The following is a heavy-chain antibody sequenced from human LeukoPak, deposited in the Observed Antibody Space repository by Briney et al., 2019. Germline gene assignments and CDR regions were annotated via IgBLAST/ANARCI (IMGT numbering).Heavy chain of an antibody. CDR3: ARDGYYYGSGTNWFDP. V-gene: IGHV1-2*02. D-gene: IGHD3-10*01. CDR2: INPNSGGT. CDR1: GYTFTGYY. Sequence: VASVKVSCKASGYTFTGYYMHWVRQAPGQGLEWMGWINPNSGGTNYAQKFQGRVTMTRDASISTAYMELSRLRSDDTAVYYCARDGYYYGSGTNWFDPWGQRTLVTVSS. J-gene: IGHJ5*02.